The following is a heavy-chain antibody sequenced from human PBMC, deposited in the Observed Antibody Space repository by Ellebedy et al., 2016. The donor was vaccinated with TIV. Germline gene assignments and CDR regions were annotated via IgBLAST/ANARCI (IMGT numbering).Heavy chain of an antibody. J-gene: IGHJ4*02. CDR3: AKNTFDGDLHDS. CDR1: GFTFSHYA. D-gene: IGHD3-9*01. Sequence: GESLKISCAASGFTFSHYAMSWVRQAPGKGLEWVSTLSSTGHSTYYADSVEGRFTISRDNSKNTLSLQMDSLRAEDTATYYCAKNTFDGDLHDSWGQGTLVTVSS. CDR2: LSSTGHST. V-gene: IGHV3-23*01.